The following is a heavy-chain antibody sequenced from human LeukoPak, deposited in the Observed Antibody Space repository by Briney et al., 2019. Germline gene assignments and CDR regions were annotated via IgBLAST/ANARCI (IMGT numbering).Heavy chain of an antibody. CDR2: ISGNGGGT. CDR3: SRDPNGDHIGAFDFQR. Sequence: GSLRLSRAVSGFTFSNYAMTWVRQAPGRGLEWVSSISGNGGGTDYADSVRGRFSISRDNYWNKVFLQMNGLRAEDTTVYYCSRDPNGDHIGAFDFQRWGQGTLVTVSS. D-gene: IGHD4-17*01. V-gene: IGHV3-23*01. J-gene: IGHJ1*01. CDR1: GFTFSNYA.